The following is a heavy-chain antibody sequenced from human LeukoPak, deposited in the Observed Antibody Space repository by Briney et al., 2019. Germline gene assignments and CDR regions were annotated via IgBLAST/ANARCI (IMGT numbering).Heavy chain of an antibody. D-gene: IGHD3-10*01. V-gene: IGHV3-23*01. Sequence: PGGSLRLSCAASGFTFSSYAMSWVRQAPGKGLEWVSAISGSGGSTYYADSVKGRFTISRDNSKNTLYLQMNSLRAEDTAVYYCAKAFDVLLWFGELSCYFDYWGQGTLVTVSS. CDR2: ISGSGGST. CDR1: GFTFSSYA. CDR3: AKAFDVLLWFGELSCYFDY. J-gene: IGHJ4*02.